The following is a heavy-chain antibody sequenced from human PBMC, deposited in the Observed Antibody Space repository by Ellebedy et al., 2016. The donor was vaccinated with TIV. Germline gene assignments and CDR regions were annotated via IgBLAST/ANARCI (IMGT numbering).Heavy chain of an antibody. J-gene: IGHJ6*02. CDR3: ARDPVANRYCRADKCSQADHGMDV. D-gene: IGHD2-15*01. CDR1: GSNFRDNW. CDR2: INQDGSEK. V-gene: IGHV3-7*03. Sequence: PGGSLRLSCAASGSNFRDNWMSWVRQAPGKGLEWVANINQDGSEKYYVDSVKGRFSISRDNAWNSVSLQIHSLRAEDKAMYYCARDPVANRYCRADKCSQADHGMDVWGRGTTVTVSS.